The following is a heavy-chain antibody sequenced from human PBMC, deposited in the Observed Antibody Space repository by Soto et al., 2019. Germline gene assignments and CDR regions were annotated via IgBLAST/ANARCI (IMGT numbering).Heavy chain of an antibody. Sequence: QVQLQQWGAGLLKPSETLSLTCAVYGGSFSGYYWSWIRQHPGQGLEWSGEINHSGSTNYHPSLKSRVTISVDTSKNQFSLKLSSVTAADTAVYYCARAAPRYCSGGSCYSGWDYWGQGTLVTVSS. CDR2: INHSGST. J-gene: IGHJ4*02. CDR1: GGSFSGYY. V-gene: IGHV4-34*01. D-gene: IGHD2-15*01. CDR3: ARAAPRYCSGGSCYSGWDY.